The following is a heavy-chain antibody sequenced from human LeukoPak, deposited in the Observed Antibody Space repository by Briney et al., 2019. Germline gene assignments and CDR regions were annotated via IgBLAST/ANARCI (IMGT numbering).Heavy chain of an antibody. CDR1: GYTLTELS. CDR3: AKLIDLWFGELSYYFDY. Sequence: ASVKVSCKVSGYTLTELSMHWVRQAPGKGLEWMGGFDPEDGETIYAQKFQGRVTMTEDTSTDTAYMELSSLRSEDTAVYYCAKLIDLWFGELSYYFDYWGQGTLVTVSS. CDR2: FDPEDGET. J-gene: IGHJ4*02. V-gene: IGHV1-24*01. D-gene: IGHD3-10*01.